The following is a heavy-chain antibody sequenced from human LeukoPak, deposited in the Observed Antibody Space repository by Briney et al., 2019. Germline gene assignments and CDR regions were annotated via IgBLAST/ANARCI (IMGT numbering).Heavy chain of an antibody. J-gene: IGHJ5*02. CDR1: GTTFSSYG. CDR2: IRGDGSNT. Sequence: TGGSLRLACAASGTTFSSYGMHWVRRAPGKGLVWVALIRGDGSNTNYADSVKGRFTISRDHAKNTLYLQMNSLRAEETAVYYCLRHIYTGTNWYLGQGWFDPWGQGTLVTVSS. D-gene: IGHD6-13*01. CDR3: LRHIYTGTNWYLGQGWFDP. V-gene: IGHV3-74*01.